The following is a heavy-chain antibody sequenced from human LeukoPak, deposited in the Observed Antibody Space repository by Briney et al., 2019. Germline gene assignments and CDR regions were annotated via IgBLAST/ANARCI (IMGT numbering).Heavy chain of an antibody. CDR2: IYYSGST. Sequence: SETLSLTCTVSGGSIGSYYWGWIREPPGKGLEWIGSIYYSGSTYYNPSLKSRVTISVDTSKNQFSLKLSSVTAADTAVYYCARGVLVVVIIPFDYWGQGTLVTVSS. D-gene: IGHD3-22*01. CDR1: GGSIGSYY. J-gene: IGHJ4*02. V-gene: IGHV4-39*07. CDR3: ARGVLVVVIIPFDY.